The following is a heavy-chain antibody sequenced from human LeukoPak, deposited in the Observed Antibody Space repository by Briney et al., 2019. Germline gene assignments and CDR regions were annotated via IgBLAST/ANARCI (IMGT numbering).Heavy chain of an antibody. Sequence: SRTLSLTCGVSGGSISGTNWWSWVRQPPGQGLERIGVISLAGQTNYNPSLNGRVTMSLDKSSNQLSLHLTSVTAADTATYFCSRESGPFCPFGYWGQGTLVIVSS. CDR3: SRESGPFCPFGY. CDR2: ISLAGQT. V-gene: IGHV4-4*02. CDR1: GGSISGTNW. D-gene: IGHD1-26*01. J-gene: IGHJ4*02.